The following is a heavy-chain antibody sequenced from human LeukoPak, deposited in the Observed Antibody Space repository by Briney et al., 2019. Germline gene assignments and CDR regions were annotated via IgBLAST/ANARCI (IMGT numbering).Heavy chain of an antibody. D-gene: IGHD2-15*01. V-gene: IGHV3-7*04. Sequence: PGGSLRLSCSASGSTFSSYWMSWVRQAPGKGLEWVANIKQDGSEKYYVDSVKGRFTISRDNAKNSLYLQMNSLRAEDTAVYYCARDIVVVVATTPGIDYWGQGTLVTVSS. CDR2: IKQDGSEK. CDR3: ARDIVVVVATTPGIDY. J-gene: IGHJ4*02. CDR1: GSTFSSYW.